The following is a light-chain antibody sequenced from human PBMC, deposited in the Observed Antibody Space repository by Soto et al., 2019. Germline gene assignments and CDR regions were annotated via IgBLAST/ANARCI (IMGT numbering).Light chain of an antibody. V-gene: IGKV1-5*01. J-gene: IGKJ1*01. CDR1: QNINKW. CDR2: DAS. Sequence: XIEMTQSPSTLSASIGGRVTVTCRASQNINKWIAWYQQKPGKAPKFLIYDASTLESGVPSRFSGSGFGTEFSLTISSLQPDDFGSYYCQHMRTFGQGTKVDIK. CDR3: QHMRT.